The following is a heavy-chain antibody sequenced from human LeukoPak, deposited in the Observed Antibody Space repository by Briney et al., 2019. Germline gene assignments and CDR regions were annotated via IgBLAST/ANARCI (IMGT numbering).Heavy chain of an antibody. V-gene: IGHV4-59*04. D-gene: IGHD3-9*01. Sequence: PSETLSLTCSVSGGSISRHFWSWIRQPPGKGLEWIGNVYYSGSTAYNPSLKSRVTMSVDTSKNQFSLKMTSVTAADTAVYYCTRLSKGRYFDYIFDYWGQGTLVTVSS. CDR2: VYYSGST. J-gene: IGHJ4*02. CDR1: GGSISRHF. CDR3: TRLSKGRYFDYIFDY.